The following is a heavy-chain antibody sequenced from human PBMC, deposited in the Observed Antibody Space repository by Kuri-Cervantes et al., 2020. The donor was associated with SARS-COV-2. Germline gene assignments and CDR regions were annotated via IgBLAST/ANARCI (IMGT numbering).Heavy chain of an antibody. CDR1: GYSISSGYY. Sequence: ESLKISCAVSGYSISSGYYWGWIRQPPGKGLEWIGYIYYSGSTNYNPSLKSRVTISVDTSKNQFSLKLSSVTAADTAVYYCARGEAGRGWFDPWGQGTLVTVSS. J-gene: IGHJ5*02. CDR2: IYYSGST. CDR3: ARGEAGRGWFDP. V-gene: IGHV4-38-2*01. D-gene: IGHD3-16*01.